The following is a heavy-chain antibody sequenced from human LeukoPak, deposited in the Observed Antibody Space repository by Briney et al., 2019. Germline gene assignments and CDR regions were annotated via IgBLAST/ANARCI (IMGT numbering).Heavy chain of an antibody. CDR3: ARGNYDSRGYSNAFDI. CDR1: GGSISSYY. CDR2: IYYTGST. Sequence: PSETLSLTCTVSGGSISSYYWSWLRQPPGKRLEWIGYIYYTGSTNSNPSLKSRVTISADTSKNQFSLKLGSVTAADTAVYYCARGNYDSRGYSNAFDIWGQGAMVTVSS. V-gene: IGHV4-59*01. J-gene: IGHJ3*02. D-gene: IGHD3-22*01.